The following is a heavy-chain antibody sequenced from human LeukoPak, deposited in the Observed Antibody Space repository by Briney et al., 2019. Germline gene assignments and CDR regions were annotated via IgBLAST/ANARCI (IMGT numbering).Heavy chain of an antibody. V-gene: IGHV3-13*01. J-gene: IGHJ5*02. CDR3: ARGGCGTTSCYGDPGLDP. D-gene: IGHD2-2*01. Sequence: GGSLRLSCAASGFTVSGYDIHWVRQGTGKGLEWVSFISASGATRYQDSVTGRFTISRDSVKNSFYLQMNSLRADDTAIYYCARGGCGTTSCYGDPGLDPWGQGTLVIVSS. CDR2: ISASGAT. CDR1: GFTVSGYD.